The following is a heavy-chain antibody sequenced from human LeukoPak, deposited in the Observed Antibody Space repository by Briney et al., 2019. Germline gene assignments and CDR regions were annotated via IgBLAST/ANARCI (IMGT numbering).Heavy chain of an antibody. J-gene: IGHJ3*02. CDR3: ARPIRGSYVEDAFDM. Sequence: ASVKVSCKASGYTLSSYPIIWVRQAPGQGLEWMGWINPSSGGTKYVQKFQGRVTMTRDTSISTGYMELSRLRSDDTAVYYCARPIRGSYVEDAFDMWGQGTMVTVSA. CDR2: INPSSGGT. V-gene: IGHV1-2*02. D-gene: IGHD1-26*01. CDR1: GYTLSSYP.